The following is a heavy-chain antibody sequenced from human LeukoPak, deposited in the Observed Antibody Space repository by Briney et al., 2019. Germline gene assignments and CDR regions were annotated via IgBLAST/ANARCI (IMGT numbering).Heavy chain of an antibody. J-gene: IGHJ3*02. CDR3: ARARPIVVVPAAPSEIAFDI. CDR1: GGSFWGYY. CDR2: INHSGST. Sequence: AEPLSLTCAVYGGSFWGYYWSWIRQPPGKGLEWIGEINHSGSTNYNPSLKSRVTISVDTSKNQFSLKLSSVTAADTAVYYCARARPIVVVPAAPSEIAFDIWGQGTMVTVSS. V-gene: IGHV4-34*01. D-gene: IGHD2-2*01.